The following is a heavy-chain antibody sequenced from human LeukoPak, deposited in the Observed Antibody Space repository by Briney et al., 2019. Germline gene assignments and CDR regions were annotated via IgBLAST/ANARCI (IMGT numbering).Heavy chain of an antibody. J-gene: IGHJ4*02. CDR3: ARMTGGLFDY. D-gene: IGHD3-10*01. V-gene: IGHV4-38-2*02. Sequence: SETLSLTCTVSGYSISSGYYWGWIRQPPGKGLEWIGSIYHSGSTYYNPSLKSRVTISVDTSKNQFSLKLSSVTAADTAVYYCARMTGGLFDYWGQGTLVTVSS. CDR2: IYHSGST. CDR1: GYSISSGYY.